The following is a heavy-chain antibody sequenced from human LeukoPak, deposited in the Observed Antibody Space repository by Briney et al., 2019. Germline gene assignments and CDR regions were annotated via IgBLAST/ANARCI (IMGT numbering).Heavy chain of an antibody. V-gene: IGHV3-20*04. J-gene: IGHJ6*03. CDR3: ARGSSSWSTSIYYYYYMDV. D-gene: IGHD6-13*01. CDR2: INWNGGST. CDR1: GFTFDDYG. Sequence: GGSLTLSCTASGFTFDDYGMSWVRQAPGKGLEWVSGINWNGGSTGYAVSVKGRFTISRDNAKNSLYLQMNSLRAEDTALYYCARGSSSWSTSIYYYYYMDVWGKGTTVTVSS.